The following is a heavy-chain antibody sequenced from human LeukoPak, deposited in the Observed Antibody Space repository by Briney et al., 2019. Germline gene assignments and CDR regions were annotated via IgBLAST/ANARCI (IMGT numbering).Heavy chain of an antibody. CDR3: ARHYSGNYTPDAFDP. CDR2: IYYSGST. D-gene: IGHD1-26*01. V-gene: IGHV4-39*01. Sequence: SETLAHTCTVSGGSDRSSSYYWGWIRQPPGKGLEWIGTIYYSGSTSYNPSLKSRVSISVVTSKNQFSLTLSSVTAADTSVYYCARHYSGNYTPDAFDPWGQGTMVTVSP. CDR1: GGSDRSSSYY. J-gene: IGHJ3*01.